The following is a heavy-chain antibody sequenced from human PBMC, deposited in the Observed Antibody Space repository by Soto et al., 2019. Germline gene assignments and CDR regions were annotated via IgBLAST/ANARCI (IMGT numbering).Heavy chain of an antibody. CDR1: GGTFSSYA. D-gene: IGHD6-19*01. V-gene: IGHV1-69*01. CDR2: IIPIFGTA. Sequence: QVQLVQSGAEVKKPGSSVKVSCKASGGTFSSYAISWVRQAPGQGLEWMGGIIPIFGTANYAQKFQGRVTITADESTSTAYMELSSLSSEDTAVYYCAREDRIAEAVPRYYGMDVWGQGTTVTVSS. CDR3: AREDRIAEAVPRYYGMDV. J-gene: IGHJ6*02.